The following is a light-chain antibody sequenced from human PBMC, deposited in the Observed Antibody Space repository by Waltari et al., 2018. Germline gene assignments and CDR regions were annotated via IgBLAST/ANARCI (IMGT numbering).Light chain of an antibody. CDR1: RSNVGSNT. J-gene: IGLJ2*01. CDR3: AAWDGGLNGLI. Sequence: QSVLSQPPSESGTPGQRVTISCSGTRSNVGSNTVNWYQHLPGTSPTLLIYSNNHRRSGGPDRFSAAQAGTSASLAISGLQSEDEGDYYCAAWDGGLNGLIFGGGTKLTVL. V-gene: IGLV1-44*01. CDR2: SNN.